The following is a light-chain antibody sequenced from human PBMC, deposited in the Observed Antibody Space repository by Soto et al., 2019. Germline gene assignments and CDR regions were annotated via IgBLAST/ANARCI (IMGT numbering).Light chain of an antibody. V-gene: IGKV3-20*01. CDR2: GAS. CDR1: ESVSSKF. Sequence: EIVLTQSPGTLSLSPGERATLSCRASESVSSKFLAWYRKKPGQAPSLLLYGASSSATGIPDRFSGSGSGTDFTLTISRLEPEDLAVYYCQQYGTSPYTFGQGTRLEIK. CDR3: QQYGTSPYT. J-gene: IGKJ2*01.